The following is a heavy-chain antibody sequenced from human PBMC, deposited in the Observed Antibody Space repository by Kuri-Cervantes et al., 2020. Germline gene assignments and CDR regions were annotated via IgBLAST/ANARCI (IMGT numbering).Heavy chain of an antibody. D-gene: IGHD3-16*02. CDR3: ARGPYYDYIWGSYRPPTAYFDY. CDR2: ISWNSGSI. Sequence: SLKISCAASGFTFDDYAMHWVRQAPGKGLEWVSGISWNSGSIGYADSVKGRFTISRDNAKNSLYLQMNSLRAEDTAVYYCARGPYYDYIWGSYRPPTAYFDYWGQGTLVTVSS. CDR1: GFTFDDYA. V-gene: IGHV3-9*01. J-gene: IGHJ4*02.